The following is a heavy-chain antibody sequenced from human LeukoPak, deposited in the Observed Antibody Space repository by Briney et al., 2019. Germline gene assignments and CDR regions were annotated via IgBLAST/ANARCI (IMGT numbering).Heavy chain of an antibody. D-gene: IGHD3-10*01. J-gene: IGHJ4*02. CDR1: GFTFSSYS. V-gene: IGHV3-9*01. Sequence: GGSLRLSCAASGFTFSSYSMNWVRQAPGKGLEWDSGISLNSGSIGYADSVRGRFTISRDNANNFLYLQMDSLRPEDTALYYCARDRTITIIRGANFDYWGQGTLVTVSS. CDR3: ARDRTITIIRGANFDY. CDR2: ISLNSGSI.